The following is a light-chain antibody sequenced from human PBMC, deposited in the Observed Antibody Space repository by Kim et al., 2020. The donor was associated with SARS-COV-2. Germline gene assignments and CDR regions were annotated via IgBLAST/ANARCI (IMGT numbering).Light chain of an antibody. Sequence: GKTVTISCPRSSGSIASNYVQWYQQRPGSAPTTVIYEDNQRPSGVPDRFSGSIDSSSNSASLTISGLKTEDEADYYCQSYDSSNWVFGGGTKLTVL. V-gene: IGLV6-57*03. CDR1: SGSIASNY. CDR3: QSYDSSNWV. J-gene: IGLJ3*02. CDR2: EDN.